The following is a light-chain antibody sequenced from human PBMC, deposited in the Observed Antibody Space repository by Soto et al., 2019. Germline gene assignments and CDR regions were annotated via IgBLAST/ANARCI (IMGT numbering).Light chain of an antibody. CDR3: SSYTSSSTRVV. Sequence: QSVLTQPASVSRSPGQSITISCTGTSSDVGGYNYVSWYQQHPGKAPKLMIYEVSNRPSGVSNRFSGSKSGNTASLTISGLQAEDEADYYCSSYTSSSTRVVFGGGTKVTVL. CDR2: EVS. J-gene: IGLJ2*01. CDR1: SSDVGGYNY. V-gene: IGLV2-14*01.